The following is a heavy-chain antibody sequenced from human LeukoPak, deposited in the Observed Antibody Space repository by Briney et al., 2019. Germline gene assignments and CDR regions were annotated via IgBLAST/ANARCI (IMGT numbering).Heavy chain of an antibody. D-gene: IGHD2-2*01. J-gene: IGHJ4*02. CDR1: GYSFTSYW. V-gene: IGHV5-10-1*01. Sequence: HGESLKISCKGSGYSFTSYWISWVRQMPGKGLEWMGRIDPSDSYTNYSPSFQGHVTISADKSISTAYLQWSSLKASDTAMYYCARHRLYQLRPFHYWGQGTLVTVSS. CDR2: IDPSDSYT. CDR3: ARHRLYQLRPFHY.